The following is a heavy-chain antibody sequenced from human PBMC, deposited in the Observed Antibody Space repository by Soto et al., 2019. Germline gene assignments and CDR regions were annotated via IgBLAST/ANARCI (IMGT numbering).Heavy chain of an antibody. V-gene: IGHV1-69*13. D-gene: IGHD3-3*01. Sequence: SVKVSCKASGGTFSSYAISWVRQAPGQGLEWMGGIIPIFGTANYAQKFQGRVTITADESTSTAYMELSSLRSEDTAVYYCARGIYYDFSSGSQDAYYYYGMDVWGQGTTVTVSS. CDR2: IIPIFGTA. CDR3: ARGIYYDFSSGSQDAYYYYGMDV. CDR1: GGTFSSYA. J-gene: IGHJ6*02.